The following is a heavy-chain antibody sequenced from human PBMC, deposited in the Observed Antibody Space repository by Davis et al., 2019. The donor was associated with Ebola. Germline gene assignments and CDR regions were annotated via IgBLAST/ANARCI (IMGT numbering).Heavy chain of an antibody. V-gene: IGHV3-15*01. CDR3: TRTPAAGL. CDR1: GFTFNKYW. CDR2: IKSKTDGGTA. D-gene: IGHD6-13*01. J-gene: IGHJ4*02. Sequence: GESLKISCAASGFTFNKYWMHWVRQAPGKGLEWVGRIKSKTDGGTADYAAPVKTRFTISRDDSKNTLYLQMNSLKSEDTAVYYCTRTPAAGLWGQGTLVTVSS.